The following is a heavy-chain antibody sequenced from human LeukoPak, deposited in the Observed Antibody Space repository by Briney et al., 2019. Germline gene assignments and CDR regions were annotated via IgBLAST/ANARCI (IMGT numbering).Heavy chain of an antibody. D-gene: IGHD3-10*01. CDR2: ISSSSSYI. V-gene: IGHV3-21*04. CDR1: GFTFSSYS. J-gene: IGHJ6*03. Sequence: PGGSLRLSCAASGFTFSSYSMNWVRQAPGKGLEWVSSISSSSSYIYYADSVKGRFTISRDNAKNSLYLQMNSLRAEDTALYYCAREIRPLHELWSGTNYYYYYYMDVWGKGTTVTVSS. CDR3: AREIRPLHELWSGTNYYYYYYMDV.